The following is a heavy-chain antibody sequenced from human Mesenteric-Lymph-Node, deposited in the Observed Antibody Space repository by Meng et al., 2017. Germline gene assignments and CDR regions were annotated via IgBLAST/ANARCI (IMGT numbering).Heavy chain of an antibody. Sequence: GESLKISCAASGFTFSDHYISWIRHAPGKGLEWVSYISTSGETINYADSVKGRFTISRDNAKNSLYLQMNSLRAEDTALYYCAASIPEYYYYGMDVWGQGTTVTVSS. J-gene: IGHJ6*02. CDR1: GFTFSDHY. CDR2: ISTSGETI. V-gene: IGHV3-11*01. CDR3: AASIPEYYYYGMDV. D-gene: IGHD2-21*01.